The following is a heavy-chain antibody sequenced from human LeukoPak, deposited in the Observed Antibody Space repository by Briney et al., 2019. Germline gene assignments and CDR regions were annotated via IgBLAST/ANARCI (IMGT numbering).Heavy chain of an antibody. J-gene: IGHJ4*02. CDR1: GGSISSYY. D-gene: IGHD2-15*01. Sequence: SETLSLTCTVSGGSISSYYWSWMRQPPGKGLEWIGHIYYSGSTNYNPSLQSRVTISVDTSRSQFSLKLSSVTAVDTAMYYCARAPIRYCSGGTCYSHFDYWGQGTLVTVSS. CDR2: IYYSGST. CDR3: ARAPIRYCSGGTCYSHFDY. V-gene: IGHV4-59*01.